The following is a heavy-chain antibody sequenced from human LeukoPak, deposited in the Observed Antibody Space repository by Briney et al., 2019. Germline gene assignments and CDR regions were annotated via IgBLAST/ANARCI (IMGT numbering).Heavy chain of an antibody. CDR3: ARRLGWDYDSSGYKFDY. CDR1: GYTFTSFW. V-gene: IGHV5-51*01. J-gene: IGHJ4*02. CDR2: IYPGDSDS. D-gene: IGHD3-22*01. Sequence: GESLKISCKGSGYTFTSFWIGWVRQMPGKGLEWMGIIYPGDSDSRYSPSFQGQVTISADKSISTAYLQLSSLKASDTAMYYCARRLGWDYDSSGYKFDYWGQGTLVTVSS.